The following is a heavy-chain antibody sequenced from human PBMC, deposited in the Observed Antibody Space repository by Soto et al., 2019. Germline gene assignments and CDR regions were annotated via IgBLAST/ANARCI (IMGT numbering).Heavy chain of an antibody. CDR3: ARPAVNDLDADSSAFDI. J-gene: IGHJ3*02. CDR2: VIPIIGEG. D-gene: IGHD1-1*01. CDR1: GGTFSSQT. Sequence: QVQLVQSGAEVKEPGSSVKVSCKVSGGTFSSQTINWVRQVPGQGLEWMGSVIPIIGEGKYAQSFLGRVRITADRSTSTAYRERSSLRSEDTAVYYCARPAVNDLDADSSAFDIWGQGTMVTVSS. V-gene: IGHV1-69*02.